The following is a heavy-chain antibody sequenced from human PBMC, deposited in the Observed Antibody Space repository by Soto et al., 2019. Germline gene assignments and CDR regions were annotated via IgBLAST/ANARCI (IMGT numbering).Heavy chain of an antibody. CDR3: AKDSSRHNWTDDGNNWSDP. CDR2: ISWNSGNI. D-gene: IGHD1-1*01. V-gene: IGHV3-9*01. Sequence: LTCSASGASISRGYWTWIRHPPGKGLEWVSGISWNSGNIVYADAVKGRFSISRDNAKNSLYLERNSLRDEDTAFEYRAKDSSRHNWTDDGNNWSDPCGQGTLVTVCS. CDR1: GASISRGY. J-gene: IGHJ5*02.